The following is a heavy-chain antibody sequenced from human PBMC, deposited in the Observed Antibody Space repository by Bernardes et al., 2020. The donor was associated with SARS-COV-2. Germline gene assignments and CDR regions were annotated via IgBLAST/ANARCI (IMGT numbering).Heavy chain of an antibody. Sequence: SGPTLVKPTQTLTLTCNFSGFSLDSGTEGVGWIRQPPGKALEFLALVYWDDDKNYSPSLKTRLAITKDSSRNQVVLTMTNTDPTDTATYYCVHRRRDCRGGACHFNNAFDFWGRGTTVVVSS. V-gene: IGHV2-5*02. D-gene: IGHD2-15*01. CDR2: VYWDDDK. CDR3: VHRRRDCRGGACHFNNAFDF. CDR1: GFSLDSGTEG. J-gene: IGHJ3*01.